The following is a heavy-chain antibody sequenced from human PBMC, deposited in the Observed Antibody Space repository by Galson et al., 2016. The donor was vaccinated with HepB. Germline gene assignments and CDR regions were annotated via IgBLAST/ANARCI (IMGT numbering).Heavy chain of an antibody. V-gene: IGHV1-46*01. D-gene: IGHD2-15*01. CDR1: GYSFSSFY. J-gene: IGHJ4*02. CDR2: INPSGGTT. CDR3: ARGNARMAAAVPFIDY. Sequence: SVKVSCKASGYSFSSFYIHWVRQAPGQGLEWMGIINPSGGTTVYAQKFRDRVSMTGDTSTSTVYMELSSLRSEDTAIYYCARGNARMAAAVPFIDYWGQGTLVTVSS.